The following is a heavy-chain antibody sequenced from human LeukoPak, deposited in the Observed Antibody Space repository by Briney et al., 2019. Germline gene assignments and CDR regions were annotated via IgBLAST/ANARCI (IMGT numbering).Heavy chain of an antibody. CDR3: ATQDY. Sequence: GGSLRLSCAASGFTFTTYWMSWVRQAPGKGLEWVANMKPDGSEIFYVDSVKGRFTISRDNAMNTLYLQMNSLRAEDSAVYYCATQDYWGQGTLVTVSS. CDR1: GFTFTTYW. CDR2: MKPDGSEI. V-gene: IGHV3-7*01. J-gene: IGHJ4*02.